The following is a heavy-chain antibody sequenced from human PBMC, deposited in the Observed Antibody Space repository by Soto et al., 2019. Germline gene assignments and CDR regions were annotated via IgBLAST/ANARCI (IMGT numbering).Heavy chain of an antibody. CDR3: ARERPDGSRLDP. CDR1: GGSISSGDYY. CDR2: IYYSGGT. V-gene: IGHV4-30-4*01. Sequence: QVQLQESGPGLVKPSQTLSLTCTVSGGSISSGDYYWSWIRQPPGKGLEWIGYIYYSGGTYYNPSLPRRVTISVDTAKNQFSLKLSSVTAADTAVYYCARERPDGSRLDPWGQGTLVTVSS. J-gene: IGHJ5*02. D-gene: IGHD6-13*01.